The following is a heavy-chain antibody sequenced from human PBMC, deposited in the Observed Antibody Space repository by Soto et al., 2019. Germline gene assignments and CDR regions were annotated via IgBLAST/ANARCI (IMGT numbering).Heavy chain of an antibody. D-gene: IGHD3-3*01. Sequence: TGGSLRLSCAASGFIFRNHVLNWVRQAPGKGLEWVSAIDNSGDGSFYADSVKGRFIISRDNSKDTVFLHMNNLRLEDTAFYYCAKIPSRGMIFGAGSWGQGTLVTVSS. CDR2: IDNSGDGS. CDR1: GFIFRNHV. J-gene: IGHJ5*02. CDR3: AKIPSRGMIFGAGS. V-gene: IGHV3-23*05.